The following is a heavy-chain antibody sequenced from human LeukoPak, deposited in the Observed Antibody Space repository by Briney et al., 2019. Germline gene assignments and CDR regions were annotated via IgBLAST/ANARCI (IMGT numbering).Heavy chain of an antibody. CDR3: ARDSQAAAYYYYMDV. J-gene: IGHJ6*03. V-gene: IGHV4-4*07. Sequence: SETLSLTCTVSGGSISSYYWSWIRQPAGKGLEWIGRIYTSGSTNYNPSLKSRVTMSVDTSKNQFSLKLSSVTAADTAVYYCARDSQAAAYYYYMDVWGEGTTVTVSS. CDR2: IYTSGST. CDR1: GGSISSYY. D-gene: IGHD6-13*01.